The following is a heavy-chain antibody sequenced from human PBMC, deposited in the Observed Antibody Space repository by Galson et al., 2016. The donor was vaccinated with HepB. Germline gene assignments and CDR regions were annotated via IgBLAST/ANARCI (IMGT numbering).Heavy chain of an antibody. CDR3: ARGDSTGWYRFDS. V-gene: IGHV4-59*01. CDR2: IYYSGST. Sequence: SETLSLTCIVSGGSISTYYWHWIRQPPGKGLEWIGYIYYSGSTNSNPSLKSRVTISVDTSKNQFSSKLSSVTAADTAVYFCARGDSTGWYRFDSWGQGTLVTVSS. D-gene: IGHD6-19*01. CDR1: GGSISTYY. J-gene: IGHJ4*02.